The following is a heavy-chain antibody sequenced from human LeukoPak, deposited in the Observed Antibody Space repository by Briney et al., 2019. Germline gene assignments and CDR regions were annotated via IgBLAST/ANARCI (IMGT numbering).Heavy chain of an antibody. Sequence: SQTLSLTCAVSGGSISSGGYSWSWIRQPPGKGLEWIGYIYHSGSTYYNPSLKSRVTISVDRSKNQFSLKLSSVTAADTAVYYCARLLRRLGYFDYWGQGALVTVSS. CDR2: IYHSGST. D-gene: IGHD1-26*01. CDR1: GGSISSGGYS. V-gene: IGHV4-30-2*01. CDR3: ARLLRRLGYFDY. J-gene: IGHJ4*02.